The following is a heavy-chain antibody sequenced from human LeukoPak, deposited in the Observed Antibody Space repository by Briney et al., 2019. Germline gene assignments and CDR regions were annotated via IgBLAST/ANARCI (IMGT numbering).Heavy chain of an antibody. J-gene: IGHJ4*02. CDR3: ARVKQWPVSFDY. V-gene: IGHV3-74*01. CDR1: GFTFSSYW. D-gene: IGHD6-19*01. CDR2: INSDGSST. Sequence: GGSLRPSCAASGFTFSSYWMHWVRQAPGKGLVWVSRINSDGSSTSYADSVKGRFTISRDNAKNTLYLQMNSLRAEDTAVYYCARVKQWPVSFDYWGQGTLVTVSS.